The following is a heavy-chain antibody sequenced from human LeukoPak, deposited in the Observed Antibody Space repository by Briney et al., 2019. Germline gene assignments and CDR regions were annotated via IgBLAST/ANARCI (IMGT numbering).Heavy chain of an antibody. CDR3: AEDIKGTNYGGNGGFDY. J-gene: IGHJ4*02. CDR2: ISGSGGST. CDR1: GFTFSSYA. D-gene: IGHD4-23*01. Sequence: PGGSLRLSCAASGFTFSSYAMSWVRQAPGKGLEWVSGISGSGGSTYYTESVKGRFTISRDNSKNTLFLQMNSLRVEDTAVYYCAEDIKGTNYGGNGGFDYWGQGTLVTVSS. V-gene: IGHV3-23*01.